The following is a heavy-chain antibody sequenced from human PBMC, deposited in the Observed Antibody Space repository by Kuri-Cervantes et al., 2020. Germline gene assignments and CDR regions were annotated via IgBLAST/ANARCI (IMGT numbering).Heavy chain of an antibody. V-gene: IGHV3-21*01. J-gene: IGHJ4*02. Sequence: GESLKISCAASGFTFSSYSMNWVRQAPGKGLEWVSSISSSSSYIYYADSVKGRFTTYRDNLENTLNLQMNSLRAEDTAVYYCAREDTRRTLDSWGQGTLVTVSS. D-gene: IGHD5-18*01. CDR2: ISSSSSYI. CDR3: AREDTRRTLDS. CDR1: GFTFSSYS.